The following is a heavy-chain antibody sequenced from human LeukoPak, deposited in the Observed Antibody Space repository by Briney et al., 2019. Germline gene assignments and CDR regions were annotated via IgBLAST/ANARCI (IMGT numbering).Heavy chain of an antibody. V-gene: IGHV3-7*01. Sequence: GGSLRLSCAASGFAFNNYWMSWVRQAPGKGLEWVANIKQDGSEKFYVDSVKGRFALSRDNAKNSLYLEMNSLRAEDTAVYYCAREGCSGGSCYHNWFDPWDQGTLVTVSS. CDR2: IKQDGSEK. D-gene: IGHD2-15*01. CDR1: GFAFNNYW. CDR3: AREGCSGGSCYHNWFDP. J-gene: IGHJ5*02.